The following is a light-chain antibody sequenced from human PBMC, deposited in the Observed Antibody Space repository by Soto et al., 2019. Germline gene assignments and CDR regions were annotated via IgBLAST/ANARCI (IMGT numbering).Light chain of an antibody. V-gene: IGKV3-11*01. CDR3: QQRSNWPPYT. CDR2: DAS. Sequence: ELGLTQSPATLSLSPGDRATRSCRAIQSVSSYLAWYQQKPGQAPSLLIYDASNRATGIPARFSGSGSGTEFTLTISSLEPEEFAVYYCQQRSNWPPYTFGQGTKLEI. CDR1: QSVSSY. J-gene: IGKJ2*01.